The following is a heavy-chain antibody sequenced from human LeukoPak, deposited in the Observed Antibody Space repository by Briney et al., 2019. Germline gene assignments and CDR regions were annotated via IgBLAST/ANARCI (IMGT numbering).Heavy chain of an antibody. J-gene: IGHJ4*02. D-gene: IGHD3-10*01. CDR1: GYTFTGYY. Sequence: ASVKVSCKASGYTFTGYYMHWVRQAPGQGLEWMGGIIPIFGTANYAQKFQGRVTITADESTSTAYMELSSLRSEDTAVYYCARGSGPIIMGMWFDYWGQGTLVTVSS. CDR3: ARGSGPIIMGMWFDY. CDR2: IIPIFGTA. V-gene: IGHV1-69*13.